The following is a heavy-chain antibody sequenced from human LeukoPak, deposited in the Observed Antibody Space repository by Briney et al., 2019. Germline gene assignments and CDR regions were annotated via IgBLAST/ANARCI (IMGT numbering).Heavy chain of an antibody. J-gene: IGHJ6*02. CDR1: GGSFSGYH. CDR2: INHSGST. Sequence: SETLSLTCAVYGGSFSGYHWSWIRQPPGKGLEWIGEINHSGSTNYNPSLKSRVTISVDTSKNQFSLKLSSVTAADTAVYYCARGRYDILTGPPKGYYGMDVWGQGTTVTVSS. CDR3: ARGRYDILTGPPKGYYGMDV. V-gene: IGHV4-34*01. D-gene: IGHD3-9*01.